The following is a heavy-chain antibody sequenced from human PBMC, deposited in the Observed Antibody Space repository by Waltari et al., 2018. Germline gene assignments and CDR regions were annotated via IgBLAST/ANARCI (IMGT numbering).Heavy chain of an antibody. CDR2: IMPIFGTA. Sequence: QVQLVQSGAEVKKPGASVNVSCKTSGYSFKNYGITWVRQAPGQGLEWLGGIMPIFGTANYAQKFQGRVTITADESTSTAYMELSSLRSEDTAVYYCARDNNEGGMDGWGQGTTVTVSS. CDR1: GYSFKNYG. V-gene: IGHV1-69*13. J-gene: IGHJ6*02. CDR3: ARDNNEGGMDG.